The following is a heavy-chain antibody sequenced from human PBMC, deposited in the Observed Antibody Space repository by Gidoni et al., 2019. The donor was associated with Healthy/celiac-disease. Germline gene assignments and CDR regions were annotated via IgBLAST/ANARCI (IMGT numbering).Heavy chain of an antibody. D-gene: IGHD4-17*01. CDR3: ARERTVRGGDAFDI. J-gene: IGHJ3*02. CDR2: ISYDGSNK. V-gene: IGHV3-30-3*01. Sequence: QVQLVESGGGVVQPGRSLRRSCAASGFTISGYAMHWVRPAPGKGLEWVAVISYDGSNKYYADSVKGRFTISRDNSKNTLYLQMNSLRAEDTAVYYCARERTVRGGDAFDIWGQGTMVTVSS. CDR1: GFTISGYA.